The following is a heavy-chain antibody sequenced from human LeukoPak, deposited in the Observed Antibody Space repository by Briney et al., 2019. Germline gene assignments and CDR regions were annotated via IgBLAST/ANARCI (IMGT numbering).Heavy chain of an antibody. V-gene: IGHV4-61*02. J-gene: IGHJ4*02. CDR1: GGSISSGSYY. CDR2: IYTSGST. CDR3: ARGEYSNGYPYRLDS. D-gene: IGHD3-16*01. Sequence: ASETLSLTCTVSGGSISSGSYYWSWIRQPAGKGLEWIGRIYTSGSTNYNPSLKSRVTISVDTSKNQFSLKLSSVTAADTAVYYCARGEYSNGYPYRLDSWGQGTLVTVSS.